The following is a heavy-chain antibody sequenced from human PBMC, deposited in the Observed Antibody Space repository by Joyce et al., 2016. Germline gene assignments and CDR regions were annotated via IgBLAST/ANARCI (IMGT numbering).Heavy chain of an antibody. CDR1: GFTFTNSW. CDR3: ARGRSLDV. CDR2: IKEDGTEK. V-gene: IGHV3-7*03. Sequence: EVQLVESGGGLVQPGGSLRLSCAASGFTFTNSWITWVRQAPGKGLEWVTNIKEDGTEKYYLDSVEGRFTISRDNAKNSLYLQMNSLRADDTAVYYCARGRSLDVWGQGTTVTVSS. J-gene: IGHJ6*02.